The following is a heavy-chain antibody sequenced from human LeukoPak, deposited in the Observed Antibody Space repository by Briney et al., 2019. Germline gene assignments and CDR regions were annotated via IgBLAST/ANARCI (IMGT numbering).Heavy chain of an antibody. CDR2: ISHSGST. CDR3: ASRWFGEPSDY. V-gene: IGHV4-34*01. J-gene: IGHJ4*02. Sequence: SETLSLTCAVYGGSFSGYYWSWIRQPPGKGLEWIGEISHSGSTNYNPSLKSRVTISVDTSKNQFSLKLSSVTAADTAVYYCASRWFGEPSDYWGQGTLVTVSS. D-gene: IGHD3-10*01. CDR1: GGSFSGYY.